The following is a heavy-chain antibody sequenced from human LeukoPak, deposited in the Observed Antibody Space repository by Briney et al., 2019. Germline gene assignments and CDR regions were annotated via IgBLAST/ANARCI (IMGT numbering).Heavy chain of an antibody. V-gene: IGHV4-38-2*02. J-gene: IGHJ5*02. CDR1: GYSISSGYY. CDR2: IYHSGST. Sequence: SETLSLTCTVSGYSISSGYYWGWIRQPPGKGLEWIGSIYHSGSTYYNPSLKSRVTISVDTSKNRFSLKLSSVTAADTAVYYCARYPGGSLGFDPWGQGTLVTVSS. D-gene: IGHD1-26*01. CDR3: ARYPGGSLGFDP.